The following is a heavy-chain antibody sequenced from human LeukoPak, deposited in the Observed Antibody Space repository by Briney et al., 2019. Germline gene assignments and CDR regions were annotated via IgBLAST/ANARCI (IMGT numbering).Heavy chain of an antibody. D-gene: IGHD2-15*01. J-gene: IGHJ3*01. V-gene: IGHV3-23*01. CDR1: GFTFSSYA. CDR2: VTSSARTT. CDR3: AKKIRLLWASDALDL. Sequence: GGSLRLSCTASGFTFSSYAMSWVRQAPGKGLEWVSTVTSSARTTYYADSVKGRFAISRDNSENTLYLQMNSLRAEDTAVYYCAKKIRLLWASDALDLWGQETMVTVSS.